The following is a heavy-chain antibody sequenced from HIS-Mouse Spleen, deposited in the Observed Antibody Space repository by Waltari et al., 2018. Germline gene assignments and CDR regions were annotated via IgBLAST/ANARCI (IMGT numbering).Heavy chain of an antibody. D-gene: IGHD6-19*01. CDR2: ISSSSCYI. J-gene: IGHJ3*02. CDR1: GFTFRRYS. V-gene: IGHV3-21*01. CDR3: ARDRGQWLANDAFDI. Sequence: EVQLVESGGGLVKPGGSLSLSCAASGFTFRRYSLNWVRPAPGNGLEWVSSISSSSCYIYYADSVKGRFTISRDNAKNSLYLQMNSLRAEDTAVYYCARDRGQWLANDAFDIWGQGTMVTVSS.